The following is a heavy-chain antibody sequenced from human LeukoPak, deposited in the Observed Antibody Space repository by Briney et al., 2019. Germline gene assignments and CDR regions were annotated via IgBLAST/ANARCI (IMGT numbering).Heavy chain of an antibody. CDR2: ISDGGTT. J-gene: IGHJ4*02. CDR3: AKSRTAAGTPYFDY. Sequence: PGESLRLSCAASGFTFNNYAFNWVRQPPGKGLEWVSGISDGGTTYYADSVKGRFTISRDNAKNSLYLQMNSLRAEDTALYYCAKSRTAAGTPYFDYWGQGTLVTVSS. V-gene: IGHV3-20*04. CDR1: GFTFNNYA. D-gene: IGHD6-13*01.